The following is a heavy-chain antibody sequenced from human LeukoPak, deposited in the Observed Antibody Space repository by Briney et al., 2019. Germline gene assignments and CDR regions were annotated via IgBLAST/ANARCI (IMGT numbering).Heavy chain of an antibody. CDR3: ARHAHWGTGLVPY. CDR1: GDSISPYY. J-gene: IGHJ4*02. Sequence: SETLSLTCTVSGDSISPYYWSGLRQPPGKGLEWIAYIYYSGTTNYNPSLKSRVTISVDTSNNQFSLKLSSVTAADTAVYYCARHAHWGTGLVPYWGQGTLVTVSS. CDR2: IYYSGTT. V-gene: IGHV4-59*08. D-gene: IGHD3-16*01.